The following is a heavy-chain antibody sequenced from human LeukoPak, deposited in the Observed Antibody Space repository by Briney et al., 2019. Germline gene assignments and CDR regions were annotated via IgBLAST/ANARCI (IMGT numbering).Heavy chain of an antibody. Sequence: SQTLSLTCALSGDSFSSNNGGWNWLRPAPSRGPEWLGRTYYRSKWYNDYAGSLNGRITISPDTSKNQFSLHLNSVTPEDTAVYYCARDLGNTGWYTFDYWGQGILVTVSS. CDR2: TYYRSKWYN. J-gene: IGHJ4*02. CDR1: GDSFSSNNGG. D-gene: IGHD6-19*01. CDR3: ARDLGNTGWYTFDY. V-gene: IGHV6-1*01.